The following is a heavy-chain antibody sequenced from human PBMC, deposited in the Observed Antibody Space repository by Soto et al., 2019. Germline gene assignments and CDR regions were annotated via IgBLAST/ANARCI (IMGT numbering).Heavy chain of an antibody. V-gene: IGHV3-23*01. CDR3: AKGRYGSGSNHFDC. Sequence: EVQLLESGGGLVQPGGSLRLSCAASGFTFSSYAMSWVRQAPGKGLEWVSAMSGSGGSTYYADSVKGRFTISRDNSKNTLYLQKNSVRAEDAAVYYCAKGRYGSGSNHFDCWGQVTVVTVSS. J-gene: IGHJ4*02. CDR2: MSGSGGST. D-gene: IGHD3-10*01. CDR1: GFTFSSYA.